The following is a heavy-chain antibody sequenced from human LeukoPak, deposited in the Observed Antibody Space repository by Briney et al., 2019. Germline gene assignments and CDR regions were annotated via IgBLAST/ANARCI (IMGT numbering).Heavy chain of an antibody. Sequence: ASVKVSCKASGYTFTSYYMHWVRQAPGQGVEWMAIINPSDGSTTYSQKFQGRVTMTRDTSTSTVYMELSSLRSEDTAVYYCARVRDGYNDAYDIWGQGTMVTVSS. CDR3: ARVRDGYNDAYDI. CDR2: INPSDGST. D-gene: IGHD5-24*01. J-gene: IGHJ3*02. V-gene: IGHV1-46*01. CDR1: GYTFTSYY.